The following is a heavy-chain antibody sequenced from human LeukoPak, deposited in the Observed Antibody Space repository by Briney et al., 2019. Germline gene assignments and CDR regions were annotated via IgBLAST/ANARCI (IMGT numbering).Heavy chain of an antibody. J-gene: IGHJ4*02. CDR3: ARHSGSGWQALGY. CDR1: GYTFSNYG. V-gene: IGHV1-18*04. Sequence: APVKVSCTASGYTFSNYGISWVRQAPGLGLEWMGWTSYNGNTNYAQKFQDRVTMTTDTSTTTAYMELRSLESDDTAVYYCARHSGSGWQALGYWGQGTLVTVSS. D-gene: IGHD6-19*01. CDR2: TSYNGNT.